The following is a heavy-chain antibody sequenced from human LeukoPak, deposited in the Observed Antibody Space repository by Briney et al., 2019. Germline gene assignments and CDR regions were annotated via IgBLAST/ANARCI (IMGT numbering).Heavy chain of an antibody. CDR3: AGTSFLEWLPLDY. D-gene: IGHD3-3*01. CDR1: GYTFTGYY. Sequence: ASVKVSCKASGYTFTGYYMHWVRQAPGQGLEWMGWINPNSGGTNYAQKFQGRVTMTRDTSISTAYMELSRLRSDDTAVYYCAGTSFLEWLPLDYWGQGTLVTVSS. V-gene: IGHV1-2*02. J-gene: IGHJ4*02. CDR2: INPNSGGT.